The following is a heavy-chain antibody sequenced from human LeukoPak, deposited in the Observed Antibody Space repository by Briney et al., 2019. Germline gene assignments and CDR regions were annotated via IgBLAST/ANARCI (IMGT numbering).Heavy chain of an antibody. CDR2: IYDIGST. J-gene: IGHJ5*02. D-gene: IGHD3-22*01. CDR3: ARTYYYDSSGYLNHWFDP. Sequence: PSETLSLTCTVSGGSVSSYYWSWIRQPPGKGLEWIGYIYDIGSTKYNPSLESRVTMSVDTSKNQFSLKLSSVTAADTAVYHCARTYYYDSSGYLNHWFDPWGQGTLVTVSS. CDR1: GGSVSSYY. V-gene: IGHV4-59*08.